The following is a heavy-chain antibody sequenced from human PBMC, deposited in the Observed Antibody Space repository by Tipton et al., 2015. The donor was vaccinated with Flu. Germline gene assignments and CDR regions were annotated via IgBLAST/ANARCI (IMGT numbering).Heavy chain of an antibody. Sequence: TLSLTCAVYNGPFSGYYWSWIRQPPGKGLEWIGDVDESGNTRYNSSLKSRVTVSIDTSKNQFSLKLTSVTAADTAFSFCARTNQYSCSPFDFWGQGTLVTVSS. CDR3: ARTNQYSCSPFDF. D-gene: IGHD5-12*01. J-gene: IGHJ4*02. CDR2: VDESGNT. CDR1: NGPFSGYY. V-gene: IGHV4-34*01.